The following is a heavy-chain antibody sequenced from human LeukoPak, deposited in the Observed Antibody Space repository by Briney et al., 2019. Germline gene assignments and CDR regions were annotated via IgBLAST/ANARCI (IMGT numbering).Heavy chain of an antibody. Sequence: GASVKVSCKASGYTFTSYYMHWVRQAPGQGLEWMGWINPNSGGTNYAQKFQGRVTMTRDTSISTAYMELSRLRSDDTAVYYCARATGELGGYCGGDCYSAYFDYWGQGTLVTVSS. CDR1: GYTFTSYY. D-gene: IGHD2-21*01. CDR3: ARATGELGGYCGGDCYSAYFDY. CDR2: INPNSGGT. V-gene: IGHV1-2*02. J-gene: IGHJ4*02.